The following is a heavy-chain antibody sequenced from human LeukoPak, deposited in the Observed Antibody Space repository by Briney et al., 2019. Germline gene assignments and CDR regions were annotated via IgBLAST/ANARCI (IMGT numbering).Heavy chain of an antibody. Sequence: GGSLRLSCAASGFTFSSYDMHWVRQATGKGLEWVSAIGTAGDTNYPGSLKGRFTISRENAKRSLYLQMNSLRAGDTAVYYCARAGGSSGWYALGYWGQGTLVTVSS. V-gene: IGHV3-13*04. J-gene: IGHJ4*02. CDR1: GFTFSSYD. CDR3: ARAGGSSGWYALGY. D-gene: IGHD6-19*01. CDR2: IGTAGDT.